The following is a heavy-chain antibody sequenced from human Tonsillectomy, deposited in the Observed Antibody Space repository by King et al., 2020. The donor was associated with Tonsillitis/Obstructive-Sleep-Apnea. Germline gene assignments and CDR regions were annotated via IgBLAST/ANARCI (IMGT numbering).Heavy chain of an antibody. CDR3: ARDGDDSGYMDG. CDR2: ISYAGSNK. V-gene: IGHV3-30*04. CDR1: GFTFSSYP. J-gene: IGHJ6*03. Sequence: VQLVESGGGVVQPGRSLRLSCAASGFTFSSYPVHWVRQAPGKGLECVAVISYAGSNKYYADSVKGRFTISRDNSKNTLYLQKNSLRVEDTAVYYCARDGDDSGYMDGWGKGTTVTVSS. D-gene: IGHD3-22*01.